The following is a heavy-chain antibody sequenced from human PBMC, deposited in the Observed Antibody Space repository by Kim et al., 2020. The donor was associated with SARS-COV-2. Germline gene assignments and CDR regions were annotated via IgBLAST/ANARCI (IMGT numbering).Heavy chain of an antibody. D-gene: IGHD6-13*01. V-gene: IGHV3-30*18. CDR2: ISYDGSNK. CDR1: GFTFSSYG. CDR3: AKDKRGKQLGGMDV. Sequence: GGSLRLSCAASGFTFSSYGMHWVRQAPGKGLEWVAVISYDGSNKYYADSVKGRFTISRDNSKNTLYLQMNSLRAEDTAVYYCAKDKRGKQLGGMDVWGQGTTVTVSS. J-gene: IGHJ6*02.